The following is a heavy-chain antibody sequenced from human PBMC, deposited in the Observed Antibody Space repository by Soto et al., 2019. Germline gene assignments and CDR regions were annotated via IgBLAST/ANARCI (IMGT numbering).Heavy chain of an antibody. Sequence: GASVKVSCKASGYTFTSYAMHWVRQAPGQRLEWMGWINAGNGNTKYSQKFQGRVTITRDTSASTAYMELSSLRSEDTAVYYCARDVDYDILTGYWPQYYYGMDVWGQGTTVTVSS. CDR1: GYTFTSYA. V-gene: IGHV1-3*01. J-gene: IGHJ6*02. CDR3: ARDVDYDILTGYWPQYYYGMDV. D-gene: IGHD3-9*01. CDR2: INAGNGNT.